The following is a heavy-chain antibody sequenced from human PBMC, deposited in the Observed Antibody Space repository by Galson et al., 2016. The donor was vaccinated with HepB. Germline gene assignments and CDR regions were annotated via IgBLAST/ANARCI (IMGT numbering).Heavy chain of an antibody. CDR1: GYTFTNYA. J-gene: IGHJ6*02. CDR2: INADNGDT. Sequence: SVKVSCKASGYTFTNYAIHWVRQAPGQRLEWMGCINADNGDTKFSQRFQGRVTITRDTSANTAYMDLSSLRSEDTAVYYCARDLTDASYYTMDVWGLGTTVTVSS. D-gene: IGHD3-16*01. V-gene: IGHV1-3*01. CDR3: ARDLTDASYYTMDV.